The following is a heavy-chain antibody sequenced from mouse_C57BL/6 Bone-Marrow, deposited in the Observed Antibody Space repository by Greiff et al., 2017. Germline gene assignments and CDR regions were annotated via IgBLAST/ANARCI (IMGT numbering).Heavy chain of an antibody. CDR2: IYPRSGNN. J-gene: IGHJ1*03. CDR3: ARPHPWYFDV. CDR1: GYTFTSYG. Sequence: VQLQQSGAELARPGASVKLSCKASGYTFTSYGISWVKQRTGQGLEWIGEIYPRSGNNYYNEKFKGKATLTADKSSSTAYMELRSLTSEDSAVYFCARPHPWYFDVWGTGTTVTVSS. V-gene: IGHV1-81*01.